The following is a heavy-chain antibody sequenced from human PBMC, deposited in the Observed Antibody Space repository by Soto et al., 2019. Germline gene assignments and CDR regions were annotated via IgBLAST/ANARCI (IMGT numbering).Heavy chain of an antibody. J-gene: IGHJ6*02. CDR1: GGSFTDYK. V-gene: IGHV4-30-4*01. CDR3: ARDRVVATYYYYYYGMDV. CDR2: IYYSGST. Sequence: PSETLSLTCTVYGGSFTDYKWSWIRQPPGKGLEWIGYIYYSGSTYYNPSLKSRVTISVDTSKNQFSLKLSSVTAADTAVYYCARDRVVATYYYYYYGMDVWGQGTTVTVSS. D-gene: IGHD5-12*01.